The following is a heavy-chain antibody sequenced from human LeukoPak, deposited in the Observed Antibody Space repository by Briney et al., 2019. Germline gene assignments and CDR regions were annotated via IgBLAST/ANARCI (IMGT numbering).Heavy chain of an antibody. V-gene: IGHV5-51*01. CDR2: IYPGDSDT. J-gene: IGHJ5*02. CDR1: GYSFTSYW. D-gene: IGHD2-15*01. Sequence: GESLKISCKGSGYSFTSYWIGWVRQMPGKGLEWMGIIYPGDSDTRYSPSFQGQVTISADKSIITAYLQWSSLKASDTAMYYCARPTGCSGGSCMFDPWGQGTLVTVSS. CDR3: ARPTGCSGGSCMFDP.